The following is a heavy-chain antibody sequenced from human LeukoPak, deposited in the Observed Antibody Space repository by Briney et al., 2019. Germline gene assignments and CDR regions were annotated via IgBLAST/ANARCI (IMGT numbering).Heavy chain of an antibody. D-gene: IGHD3-3*01. CDR3: ETPNGALFGDYCFDY. J-gene: IGHJ4*02. Sequence: GALRLSCAASGFTFSSYGMHWVRQAPGKGLEWVAFIRYDGSNKYYADSVKGRFTISRDNSKNTLYLQMNSLRAEDTAVYYCETPNGALFGDYCFDYWGQGTLVTVSS. CDR1: GFTFSSYG. V-gene: IGHV3-30*02. CDR2: IRYDGSNK.